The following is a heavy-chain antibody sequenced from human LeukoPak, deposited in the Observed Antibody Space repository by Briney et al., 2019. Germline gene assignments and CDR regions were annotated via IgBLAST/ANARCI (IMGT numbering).Heavy chain of an antibody. CDR2: ISAYNGNT. J-gene: IGHJ5*02. D-gene: IGHD4-11*01. Sequence: ASVKVSCKASGYTFTSYGISWVRQAPGQGLEWMGWISAYNGNTNYAQKLQGRVTMTTDTSTSTAYMELRSLRSDDTAVYYGARDLWDDYSNYGPTNWFDPWGQGTLVTVSS. CDR1: GYTFTSYG. V-gene: IGHV1-18*01. CDR3: ARDLWDDYSNYGPTNWFDP.